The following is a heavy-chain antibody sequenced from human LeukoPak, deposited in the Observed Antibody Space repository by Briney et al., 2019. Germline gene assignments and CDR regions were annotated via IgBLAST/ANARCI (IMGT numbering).Heavy chain of an antibody. Sequence: ASVKVSCKASGGTFISYAISWVRQAPGQGLEWMGGIIPIFGTANYAQKFQGRVTITADESTSTAYMELRSLRSDDTAVYYCARGAAHPYSSSWYKGGWFDLWGQGTLVTVSS. D-gene: IGHD6-13*01. J-gene: IGHJ5*02. CDR1: GGTFISYA. V-gene: IGHV1-69*13. CDR3: ARGAAHPYSSSWYKGGWFDL. CDR2: IIPIFGTA.